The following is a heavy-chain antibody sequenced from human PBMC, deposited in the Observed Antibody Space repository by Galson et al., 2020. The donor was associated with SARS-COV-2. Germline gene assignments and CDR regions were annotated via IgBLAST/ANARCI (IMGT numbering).Heavy chain of an antibody. J-gene: IGHJ5*02. V-gene: IGHV4-59*01. Sequence: SETLSLTCSVSNGSINNNYWSWIRQSPGKGLEWIGYIYYNGDINYNPSLKSRVSISVDTSRNQFSLNLRSLTAADTAVYYCATYRVDSEYFWSGYFQSWGQGTLVTVSS. CDR2: IYYNGDI. CDR1: NGSINNNY. D-gene: IGHD3-3*01. CDR3: ATYRVDSEYFWSGYFQS.